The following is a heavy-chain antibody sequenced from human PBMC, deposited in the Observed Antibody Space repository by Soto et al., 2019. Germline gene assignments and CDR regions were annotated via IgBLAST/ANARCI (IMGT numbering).Heavy chain of an antibody. CDR2: ISSSSSYI. V-gene: IGHV3-21*01. Sequence: EVQLVESGGGLVKPGGSLRLSCAAYGFTFSRYSMNWVRQARGEGLEWVSSISSSSSYIYYAESVKGRFTISRDNAKNSLYLQMNSLRAEDTAVYYCARLIEGEGYYGSGSYYYFDYWGQGTLVTVSS. CDR1: GFTFSRYS. J-gene: IGHJ4*02. CDR3: ARLIEGEGYYGSGSYYYFDY. D-gene: IGHD3-10*01.